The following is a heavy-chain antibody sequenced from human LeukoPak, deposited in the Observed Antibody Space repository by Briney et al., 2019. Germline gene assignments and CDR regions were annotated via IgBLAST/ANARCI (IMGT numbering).Heavy chain of an antibody. V-gene: IGHV3-30*02. CDR2: IRYDGRNK. D-gene: IGHD1-26*01. CDR1: GFTFSNHG. CDR3: AKDSLRERIVGCTTRGVNDY. J-gene: IGHJ4*02. Sequence: GGSLRLSCAASGFTFSNHGMHWVRQAPGKGLEWVAFIRYDGRNKYYADSVKGRFTISRDNSKNTLYLQMNSLRGEDTAVYYCAKDSLRERIVGCTTRGVNDYWGQGTLVTVSS.